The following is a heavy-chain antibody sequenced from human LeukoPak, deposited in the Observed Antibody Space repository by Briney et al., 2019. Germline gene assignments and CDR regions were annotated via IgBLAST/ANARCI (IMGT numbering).Heavy chain of an antibody. Sequence: SETLSLTCAVAGYSISSGYFWAWIRQPPGKGLEWIGSISHSGSSYSKPSLKSRVIISVDTSNNQFSLKLTSVTAADTATYYCARDGYYYDGSFEYWGQGIRVAVSS. CDR1: GYSISSGYF. CDR2: ISHSGSS. D-gene: IGHD3-22*01. J-gene: IGHJ4*02. V-gene: IGHV4-38-2*02. CDR3: ARDGYYYDGSFEY.